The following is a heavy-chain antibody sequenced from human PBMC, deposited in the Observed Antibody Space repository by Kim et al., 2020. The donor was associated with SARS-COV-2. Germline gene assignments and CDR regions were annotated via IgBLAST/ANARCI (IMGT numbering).Heavy chain of an antibody. V-gene: IGHV1-3*01. CDR3: ARTYYS. Sequence: AGNGNTKYSQKFQGRVTITRDTSASTAYMELSSLRSEDTAVYYCARTYYSWGQGTLVTVSS. D-gene: IGHD3-10*01. J-gene: IGHJ4*02. CDR2: AGNGNT.